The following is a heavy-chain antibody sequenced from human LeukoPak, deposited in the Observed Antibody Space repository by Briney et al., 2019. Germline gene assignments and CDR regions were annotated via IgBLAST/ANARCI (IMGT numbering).Heavy chain of an antibody. D-gene: IGHD3-16*01. CDR1: GFTFSSYG. CDR2: ISYDGSNK. J-gene: IGHJ5*02. CDR3: AMGPFDP. V-gene: IGHV3-30*03. Sequence: PGGSLRLSCAASGFTFSSYGMHWVRQAPGKGLEWVAVISYDGSNKYYADSVKGRFTISRDNSKNTLYLQMNSLRAEDTAVYYCAMGPFDPWGQGTLVTVSS.